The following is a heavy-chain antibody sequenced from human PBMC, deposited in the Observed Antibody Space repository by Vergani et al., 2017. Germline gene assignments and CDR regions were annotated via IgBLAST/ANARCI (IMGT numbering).Heavy chain of an antibody. CDR3: PRDERYCSSTSCYTGDAFDI. CDR2: IIPILGIA. Sequence: QVQLVQSGAEVKKPGSSVKVSCKASGGTFSSYTISWVRQAPGQGLEWMGRIIPILGIANYAQKFQGRVTITADKSTSTAYMELSSLRSEDTAVYYCPRDERYCSSTSCYTGDAFDIWGQGTMVTVSS. V-gene: IGHV1-69*08. CDR1: GGTFSSYT. J-gene: IGHJ3*02. D-gene: IGHD2-2*02.